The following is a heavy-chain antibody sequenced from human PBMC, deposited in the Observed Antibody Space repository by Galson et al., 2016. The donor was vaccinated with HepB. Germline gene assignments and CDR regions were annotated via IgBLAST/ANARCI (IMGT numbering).Heavy chain of an antibody. CDR1: GFSFNLYA. J-gene: IGHJ4*02. Sequence: SLRLSCAASGFSFNLYAMSWVRQAPEKGLEWVSGISGGGGVTYYADSVKGRFTISRDDSKDMLYLQMDSLRAEDTAIYFCAKDRGFYEPGSGEFDYWGQGPPVTVSS. CDR3: AKDRGFYEPGSGEFDY. CDR2: ISGGGGVT. D-gene: IGHD3-10*01. V-gene: IGHV3-23*01.